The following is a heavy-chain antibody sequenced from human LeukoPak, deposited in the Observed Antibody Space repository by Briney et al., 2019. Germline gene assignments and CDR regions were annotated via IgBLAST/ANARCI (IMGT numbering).Heavy chain of an antibody. D-gene: IGHD5-18*01. J-gene: IGHJ6*02. CDR2: IRGKAYRGTT. Sequence: PGRALRDSCTASGFTFVDHAMSWVRQAPGKGVEGVGFIRGKAYRGTTEYVASVKGRFTISRDDSKCIAYLQMNSLETEDTALYYCSRGPIRLWFYYGMDVWGQGTTVIVSS. V-gene: IGHV3-49*04. CDR1: GFTFVDHA. CDR3: SRGPIRLWFYYGMDV.